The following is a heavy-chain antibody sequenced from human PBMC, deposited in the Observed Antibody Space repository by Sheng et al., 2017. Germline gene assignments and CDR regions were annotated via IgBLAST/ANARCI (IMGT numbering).Heavy chain of an antibody. D-gene: IGHD3-22*01. Sequence: QLQLQESGPGLVKPSETLSLTCTVSGGSISSSSYYWGWIRQPPGKGLEWIGSIYYSGSTYYNPSLKSRVTISVDTSKNQFSLKLSSVTAADTAVYYCASRTTYYYDSSGFRGDYWGQGNAGHRLL. CDR3: ASRTTYYYDSSGFRGDY. CDR1: GGSISSSSYY. V-gene: IGHV4-39*07. J-gene: IGHJ4*02. CDR2: IYYSGST.